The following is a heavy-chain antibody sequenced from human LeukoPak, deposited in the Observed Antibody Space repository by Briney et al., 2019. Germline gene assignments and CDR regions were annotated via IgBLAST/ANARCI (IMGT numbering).Heavy chain of an antibody. CDR1: GYSFTGYY. V-gene: IGHV1-2*02. CDR2: ISPNSGGT. J-gene: IGHJ4*02. Sequence: ASVTVSCKASGYSFTGYYMHWVRQAPGQGLEWMGWISPNSGGTNYAQKFQGRVTMTRDTSISTAYMELSRLRSDDTAVYYCAKNPYEYYFDYWGQGTQVTVSS. CDR3: AKNPYEYYFDY. D-gene: IGHD5-12*01.